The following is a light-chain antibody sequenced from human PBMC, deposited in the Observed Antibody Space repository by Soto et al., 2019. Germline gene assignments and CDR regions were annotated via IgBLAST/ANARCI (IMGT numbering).Light chain of an antibody. CDR3: QQYNTWHPKMA. CDR1: QSVSSD. J-gene: IGKJ1*01. Sequence: VVTQSPATLSVFPGETATLSCRASQSVSSDLAWYQQRPGQAPRLLIYGASTRATGIPARFRGSGSGTEFRLTISSLQSEDFATYYCQQYNTWHPKMAFGRGIKVELK. V-gene: IGKV3-15*01. CDR2: GAS.